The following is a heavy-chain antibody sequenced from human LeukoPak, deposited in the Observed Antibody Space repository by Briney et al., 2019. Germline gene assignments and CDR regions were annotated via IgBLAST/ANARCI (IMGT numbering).Heavy chain of an antibody. J-gene: IGHJ3*01. V-gene: IGHV3-23*01. CDR1: GFTFSSYA. Sequence: GSLRLSCAASGFTFSSYAMTWVRQAPGKGLEWVSAFSTTDGSAQYAESVEGRFTISRDNSKNTLFLQMNSLGAEDTTVYYCARAKIAAAGTGAFDVWGQGTLVTVSS. D-gene: IGHD6-13*01. CDR2: FSTTDGSA. CDR3: ARAKIAAAGTGAFDV.